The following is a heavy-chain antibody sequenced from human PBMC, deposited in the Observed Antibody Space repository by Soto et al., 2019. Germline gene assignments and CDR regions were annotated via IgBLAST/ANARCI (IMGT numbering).Heavy chain of an antibody. Sequence: PGGSLRLSCAASGFTFSSYSMNWVRQAPGKGLEWVSSISSSSSYIYYADSVKGRFTISRDNAKNSLYLQMNSLRAEDTAVYYCARQIYDSDSGPNFQYYFDSWGQGTLVTVSS. CDR1: GFTFSSYS. J-gene: IGHJ4*02. D-gene: IGHD3-22*01. CDR2: ISSSSSYI. V-gene: IGHV3-21*01. CDR3: ARQIYDSDSGPNFQYYFDS.